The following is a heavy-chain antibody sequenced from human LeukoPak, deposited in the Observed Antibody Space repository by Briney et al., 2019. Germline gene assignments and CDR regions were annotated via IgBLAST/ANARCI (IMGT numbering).Heavy chain of an antibody. J-gene: IGHJ5*02. CDR3: ARKTRMTIFGVVTRWFDP. V-gene: IGHV3-69-1*02. Sequence: GGSLRLSCAASGFTVSSNYMTWVRQAPGKGLEWVSSITSSSYIYYADSVKGRFTISRDNDKNSLYLQMNSLRAEDTAVYYCARKTRMTIFGVVTRWFDPWGQGTLVTVSS. CDR2: ITSSSYI. CDR1: GFTVSSNY. D-gene: IGHD3-3*01.